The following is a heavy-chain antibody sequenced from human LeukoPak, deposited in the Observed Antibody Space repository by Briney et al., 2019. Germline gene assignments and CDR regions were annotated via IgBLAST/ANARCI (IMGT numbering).Heavy chain of an antibody. Sequence: PGGSLRLSCAASGFTFSSYAMHWVRQAPGKGLEWVAVISYDGGNKYYADSVKGRFTISRDNSKNTLYLQMNSLRAEDTAVYYRARDVRDYGGSARPGDYWGQGTLVTVSS. CDR3: ARDVRDYGGSARPGDY. J-gene: IGHJ4*02. CDR2: ISYDGGNK. CDR1: GFTFSSYA. D-gene: IGHD4-17*01. V-gene: IGHV3-30-3*01.